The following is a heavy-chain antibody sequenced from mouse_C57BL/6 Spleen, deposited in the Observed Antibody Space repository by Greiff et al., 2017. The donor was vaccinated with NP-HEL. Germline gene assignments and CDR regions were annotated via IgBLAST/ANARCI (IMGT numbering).Heavy chain of an antibody. CDR2: IDPETGGT. Sequence: VQLQQSGAELVRPGASVTLSCKASGYTFTDYEMHWVKQTPVHGLEWIGAIDPETGGTAYNQKFKGKAILTADKSSSTAYMELRSLTSEDSAVYYFTRPLDQGAWFAYWGQGTLVTVSA. CDR1: GYTFTDYE. J-gene: IGHJ3*01. CDR3: TRPLDQGAWFAY. V-gene: IGHV1-15*01.